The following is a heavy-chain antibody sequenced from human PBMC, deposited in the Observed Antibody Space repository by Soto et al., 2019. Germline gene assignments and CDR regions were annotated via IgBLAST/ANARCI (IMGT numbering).Heavy chain of an antibody. J-gene: IGHJ4*02. CDR2: IDYSGTT. D-gene: IGHD4-17*01. CDR3: ARVEDYGDYFDY. Sequence: QVQLQESGPGLVKPSETLSLTCTVSGGSVRSGSYYWSWIRQPPGKGLEWIGYIDYSGTTNYNPSLKSRVTISVDTSKNQFSLKLSSVTAADTAVYYCARVEDYGDYFDYWGQGTLVTVSS. CDR1: GGSVRSGSYY. V-gene: IGHV4-61*01.